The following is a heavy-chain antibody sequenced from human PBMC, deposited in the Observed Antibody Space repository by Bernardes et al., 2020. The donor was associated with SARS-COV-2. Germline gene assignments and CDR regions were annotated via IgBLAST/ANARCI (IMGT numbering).Heavy chain of an antibody. CDR2: FDPEDGET. CDR1: GYTLTELS. V-gene: IGHV1-24*01. Sequence: ASVKVSCKVSGYTLTELSMHWVRQAPGKGLEWMGGFDPEDGETIYAQKFQGRVTMTEDTSTDTAYMELSSLRSEDTAVYYCATVAWELPAFDYWGQGTLVTVSS. CDR3: ATVAWELPAFDY. J-gene: IGHJ4*02. D-gene: IGHD1-26*01.